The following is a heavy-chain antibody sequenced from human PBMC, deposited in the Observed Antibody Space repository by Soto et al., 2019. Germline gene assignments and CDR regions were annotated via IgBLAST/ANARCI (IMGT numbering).Heavy chain of an antibody. J-gene: IGHJ4*02. D-gene: IGHD6-19*01. V-gene: IGHV4-39*01. Sequence: QLQLQESGPGLVKPSETLSLTCTVSGGSISSSSYYWGWIRQPPGKGLEWIGSIYYSGSTYYNPSLKCRVTISVDTSNNQFSLKLSSVTAADTAVYYCARHVAGYSSGLDYWGQGTLVTVSS. CDR1: GGSISSSSYY. CDR2: IYYSGST. CDR3: ARHVAGYSSGLDY.